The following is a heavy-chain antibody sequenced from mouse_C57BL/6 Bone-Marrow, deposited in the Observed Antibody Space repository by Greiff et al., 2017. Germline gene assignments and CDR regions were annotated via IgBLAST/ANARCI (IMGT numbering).Heavy chain of an antibody. V-gene: IGHV1-4*01. Sequence: VQLQQSGAELARPGASVKMSCKASGYTFTSYTMHWVKQRPGQGLEWIGYINPSSGYTKYNQKFKDKATLTADKSSSTAYMQLSRLTSEDSAVYYCARETLFAYWGQGTLVTVSA. CDR2: INPSSGYT. J-gene: IGHJ3*01. CDR1: GYTFTSYT. CDR3: ARETLFAY.